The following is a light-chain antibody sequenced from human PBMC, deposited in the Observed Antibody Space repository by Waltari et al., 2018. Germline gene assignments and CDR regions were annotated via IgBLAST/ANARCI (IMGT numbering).Light chain of an antibody. V-gene: IGKV3-20*01. CDR2: GTS. CDR3: QHYVRLPAT. CDR1: QSVSRS. Sequence: IVLTQSPGTLSLSPGERATLSCRASQSVSRSLAWYQQKPGRAPKLLIYGTSTRATGLPDRFTGSGSGTDFSLTISSLEPEDFAIYFCQHYVRLPATFGQGTKVEIK. J-gene: IGKJ1*01.